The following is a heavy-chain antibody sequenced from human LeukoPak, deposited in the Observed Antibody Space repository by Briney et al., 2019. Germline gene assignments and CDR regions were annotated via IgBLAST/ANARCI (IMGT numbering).Heavy chain of an antibody. CDR2: ISSSGSTI. CDR3: ARYYYDSSGYYYFDY. Sequence: GGSLRLSCAASGFTFSSYEMNWVRQAPGKGLEWVSYISSSGSTIYYADSVKGRFTISRDNAKNSLYLQMNSLRAEDTAVYYCARYYYDSSGYYYFDYWGQGTLVTVSS. D-gene: IGHD3-22*01. CDR1: GFTFSSYE. J-gene: IGHJ4*02. V-gene: IGHV3-48*03.